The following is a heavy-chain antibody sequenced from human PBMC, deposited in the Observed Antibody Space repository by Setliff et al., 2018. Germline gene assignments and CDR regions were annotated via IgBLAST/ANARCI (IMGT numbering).Heavy chain of an antibody. J-gene: IGHJ6*03. CDR2: ISSSSSYT. V-gene: IGHV3-11*05. D-gene: IGHD2-15*01. CDR3: ARVGSGGSHYHNQQPMDV. CDR1: GFTFSDYY. Sequence: SLRLSCAASGFTFSDYYMSWIRQAPGKGLEWVSYISSSSSYTNYADSVKGRFTISRDNAKNSLYLQMNSLRAEDTAVYYCARVGSGGSHYHNQQPMDVWGKGTTVTVSS.